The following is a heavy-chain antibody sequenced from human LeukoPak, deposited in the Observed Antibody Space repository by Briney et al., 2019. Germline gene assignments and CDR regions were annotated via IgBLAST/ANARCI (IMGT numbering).Heavy chain of an antibody. J-gene: IGHJ4*02. CDR3: ARGERAIPIYY. CDR2: IIPILGSA. CDR1: GGSFSNCA. D-gene: IGHD3-10*01. Sequence: SVKVSCKASGGSFSNCAISWVRQAPGQGLEWMGGIIPILGSATYAQHFQGRVTITMDESTTTAYMELSSLRPEDTAVFYCARGERAIPIYYWGQGTLVTVSS. V-gene: IGHV1-69*05.